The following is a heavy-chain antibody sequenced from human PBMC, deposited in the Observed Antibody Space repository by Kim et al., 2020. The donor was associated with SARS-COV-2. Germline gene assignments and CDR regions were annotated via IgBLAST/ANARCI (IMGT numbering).Heavy chain of an antibody. CDR1: GLSFDDSA. D-gene: IGHD3-10*01. V-gene: IGHV3-30-3*01. CDR3: ARGNYYESVSPSDYYNGMDV. J-gene: IGHJ6*02. CDR2: ISYDGRNK. Sequence: GGSLRLSCAASGLSFDDSAMNWVRQAPGKGLEWVAVISYDGRNKEYADSVKGRFSISRDNSESTLSLQMNSLRVEDTAVYYCARGNYYESVSPSDYYNGMDVWGQGTTVTVSS.